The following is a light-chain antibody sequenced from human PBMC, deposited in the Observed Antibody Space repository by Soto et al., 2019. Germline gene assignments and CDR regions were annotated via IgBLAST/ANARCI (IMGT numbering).Light chain of an antibody. V-gene: IGKV3-20*01. CDR3: QQYGSSLRGT. J-gene: IGKJ1*01. CDR1: QSVSSSY. CDR2: GAS. Sequence: EIVLTQSPGTLSLSPGERATLSCRASQSVSSSYLAWYQQKPGQAPRLLIYGASSRATGIPDRFSGSGSGTDFTLTISRLEPEDFAVYYCQQYGSSLRGTFGQGTKVDTK.